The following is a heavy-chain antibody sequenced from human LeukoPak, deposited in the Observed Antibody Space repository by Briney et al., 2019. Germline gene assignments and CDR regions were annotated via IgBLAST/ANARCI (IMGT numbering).Heavy chain of an antibody. V-gene: IGHV5-51*01. CDR3: ARLHSLHYFDF. Sequence: GESLKISCNGFGYSLDTYWIGWVRQMPGKGLEWMGIIYPGDSATRYSPSFQGQVTISADKSISTAYLQWSSLKASDTAMYYCARLHSLHYFDFWGQGTLVTVSS. CDR1: GYSLDTYW. CDR2: IYPGDSAT. J-gene: IGHJ4*02. D-gene: IGHD6-13*01.